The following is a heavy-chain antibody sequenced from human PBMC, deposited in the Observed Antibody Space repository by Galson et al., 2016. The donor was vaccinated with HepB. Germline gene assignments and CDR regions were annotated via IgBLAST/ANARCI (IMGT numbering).Heavy chain of an antibody. J-gene: IGHJ3*01. V-gene: IGHV3-11*06. D-gene: IGHD1-26*01. CDR3: ASPSGRFSVHTFDL. CDR1: GFTFSDYY. Sequence: SLRLSCAASGFTFSDYYMSWIRQAPGKGLEWVSYISPTSNDINFADSVVGRFSLSRDNAKNSLYLQMNPLGAEDTAVYYCASPSGRFSVHTFDLWGQGTMVTVSS. CDR2: ISPTSNDI.